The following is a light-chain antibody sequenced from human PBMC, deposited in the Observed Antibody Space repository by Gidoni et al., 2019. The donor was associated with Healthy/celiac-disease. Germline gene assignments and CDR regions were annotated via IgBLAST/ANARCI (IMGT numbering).Light chain of an antibody. CDR2: GAS. J-gene: IGKJ1*01. CDR3: QQYNNWPST. Sequence: EIVMTQSPATLSVSPGERATLSCRASQSVNSNLAWYQQKPGQAPRLLIYGASTRATGIPARFSGSGSGTEFTLTISSLQSEDFAVYYCQQYNNWPSTFXQXTKVEIK. CDR1: QSVNSN. V-gene: IGKV3-15*01.